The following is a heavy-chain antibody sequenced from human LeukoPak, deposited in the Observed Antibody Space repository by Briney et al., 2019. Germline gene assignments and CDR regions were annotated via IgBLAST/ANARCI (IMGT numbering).Heavy chain of an antibody. CDR2: IKQDGSEK. CDR1: GFTFSSYW. Sequence: LSGGSLRLTCAASGFTFSSYWMSWVRQAPGKGLEWVANIKQDGSEKYYVDSVKGRFTISRDNAKNSLYLQMNSLRAEDTAVYYCARVFPQGVIDYWGQGTLVTVSS. V-gene: IGHV3-7*01. J-gene: IGHJ4*02. D-gene: IGHD2-21*01. CDR3: ARVFPQGVIDY.